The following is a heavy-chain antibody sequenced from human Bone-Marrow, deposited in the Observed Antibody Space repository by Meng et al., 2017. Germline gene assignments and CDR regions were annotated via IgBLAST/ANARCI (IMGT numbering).Heavy chain of an antibody. CDR2: ISGSGGST. D-gene: IGHD5-24*01. CDR3: ARDGRNGYNLDY. CDR1: GFTFSSYA. Sequence: EVQLLESGGGLVQPGGSLRLSCAASGFTFSSYAMSWVRQTPGKGLEWVSTISGSGGSTHYADSVKGRFTISRDNSKNTLYLQMNSLGAEDTAVYYCARDGRNGYNLDYWGQGTLVTVSS. V-gene: IGHV3-23*01. J-gene: IGHJ4*02.